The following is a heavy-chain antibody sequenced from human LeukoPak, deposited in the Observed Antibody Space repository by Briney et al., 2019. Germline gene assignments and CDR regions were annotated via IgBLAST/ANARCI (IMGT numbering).Heavy chain of an antibody. J-gene: IGHJ4*02. CDR1: GGSISSYY. Sequence: SETLSLTCTVSGGSISSYYWTWIRQPPGKGLEWIGYIYYSGSTNYNPSLKSRVTISVDTSKNQFSLKLSSVTAADTAVYYCARGVHYYDSSGYFDYWGQGTLVTVSS. V-gene: IGHV4-59*01. D-gene: IGHD3-22*01. CDR3: ARGVHYYDSSGYFDY. CDR2: IYYSGST.